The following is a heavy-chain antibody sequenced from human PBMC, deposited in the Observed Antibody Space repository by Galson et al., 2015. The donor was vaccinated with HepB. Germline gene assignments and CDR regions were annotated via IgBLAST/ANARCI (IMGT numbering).Heavy chain of an antibody. CDR2: ISYDGSNK. CDR3: ARDFMVAYYYYGMDV. J-gene: IGHJ6*02. D-gene: IGHD3-10*01. V-gene: IGHV3-30*04. CDR1: GFTFSSYA. Sequence: SLRLSCAASGFTFSSYAMHWVRQAPGKGLEWVAVISYDGSNKYYADSVKGRFTISRDNSKNTLYLQMNSLRAEDTAVYYCARDFMVAYYYYGMDVWGQGTTVTVSS.